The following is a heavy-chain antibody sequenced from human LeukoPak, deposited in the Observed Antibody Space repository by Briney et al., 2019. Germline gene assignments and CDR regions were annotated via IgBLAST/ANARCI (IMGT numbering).Heavy chain of an antibody. J-gene: IGHJ6*03. CDR3: AKVSQDIVVVPAAMDEYYYYYYMDV. Sequence: GGSLRLSCAASGFTFSSYAVSWVRQAPGKGLEWVSAISGSGGSTYYADSVKGRFTISRDNSKNTLYLQMNSLRAEDTAVYYCAKVSQDIVVVPAAMDEYYYYYYMDVWGKGTTVTVSS. CDR2: ISGSGGST. CDR1: GFTFSSYA. D-gene: IGHD2-2*01. V-gene: IGHV3-23*01.